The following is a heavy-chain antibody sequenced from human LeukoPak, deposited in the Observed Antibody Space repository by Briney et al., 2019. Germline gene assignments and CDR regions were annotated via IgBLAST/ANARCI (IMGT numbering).Heavy chain of an antibody. CDR1: GFTFSSNW. CDR2: IKQDGSEK. V-gene: IGHV3-7*01. CDR3: ARGQYMDV. J-gene: IGHJ6*03. Sequence: PGGSLRLSCAASGFTFSSNWMSWVRQAPGKGLEWVANIKQDGSEKYYVDSVKGRFTISRDNAKNSLYLQMNSLRAEDTAVYYCARGQYMDVWGKGTTVTVSS.